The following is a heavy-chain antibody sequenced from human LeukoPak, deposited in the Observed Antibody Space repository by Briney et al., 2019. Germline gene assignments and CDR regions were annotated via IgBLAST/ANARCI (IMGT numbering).Heavy chain of an antibody. Sequence: GGSLRLSCAASGFTFSSYVMNWVRQAPGKGLEWVSYISSGSTIYDADSVKGRFTISRDNAKNSLYLQMNSLRAEDTAVYYCARESIAVAGAPFDYWGQGTLVTVSS. CDR1: GFTFSSYV. CDR3: ARESIAVAGAPFDY. J-gene: IGHJ4*02. V-gene: IGHV3-48*03. CDR2: ISSGSTI. D-gene: IGHD6-19*01.